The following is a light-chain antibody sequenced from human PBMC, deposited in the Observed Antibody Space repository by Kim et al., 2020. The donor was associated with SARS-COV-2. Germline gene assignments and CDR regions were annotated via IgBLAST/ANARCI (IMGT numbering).Light chain of an antibody. CDR3: QQLSSYPVT. CDR1: LDISTS. CDR2: SAS. V-gene: IGKV1-9*01. Sequence: ASVGDSVTITCRASLDISTSLAWYQQTPGKAPRLIIYSASILQSGVPSRFRGSGYGADFTLTITNLQPEDFATYHCQQLSSYPVTFGGGTKVDIK. J-gene: IGKJ4*01.